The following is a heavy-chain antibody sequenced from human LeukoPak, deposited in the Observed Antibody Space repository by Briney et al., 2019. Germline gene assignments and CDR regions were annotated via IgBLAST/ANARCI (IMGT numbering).Heavy chain of an antibody. J-gene: IGHJ5*01. CDR2: IYPYDSDT. CDR1: GYSFTSYW. D-gene: IGHD3-9*01. Sequence: GESLKISCKGFGYSFTSYWIGWVRQRPGKGLEWMGIIYPYDSDTRYSPSFQGHVTISADKSITTAYLQWNSLEASDTATYFCARQYYDILTGPNWFDSWGQGTLATVSS. V-gene: IGHV5-51*01. CDR3: ARQYYDILTGPNWFDS.